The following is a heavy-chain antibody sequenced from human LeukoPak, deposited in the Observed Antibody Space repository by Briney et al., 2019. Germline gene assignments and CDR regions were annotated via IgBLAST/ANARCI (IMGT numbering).Heavy chain of an antibody. J-gene: IGHJ6*02. D-gene: IGHD2-2*01. Sequence: SVKVSCKASGGTFISYAISWARQAPGQGLEWMGRIIPIFGIANYAQKFQGRVTITADKSTSTAYMELSSLRSEDTAVYYCARGNVVVPAAVYGMDVWGQGTTVTVSS. CDR1: GGTFISYA. V-gene: IGHV1-69*04. CDR3: ARGNVVVPAAVYGMDV. CDR2: IIPIFGIA.